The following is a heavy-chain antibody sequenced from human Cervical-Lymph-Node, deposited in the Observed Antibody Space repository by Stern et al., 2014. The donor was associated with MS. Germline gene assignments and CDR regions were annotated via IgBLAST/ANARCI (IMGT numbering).Heavy chain of an antibody. CDR1: GGSTSSYY. J-gene: IGHJ4*02. Sequence: QLQLQESGPGLVKPSETLSLTCTVSGGSTSSYYWSWIRQPPGKGLEWIGYISSSGGTKYNPSLKSRVPISLAPSKTQFSLNLSSVTAADTAVYYCARGYTTSSGRPDYWGQGTLVTVSS. CDR2: ISSSGGT. V-gene: IGHV4-59*08. CDR3: ARGYTTSSGRPDY. D-gene: IGHD6-6*01.